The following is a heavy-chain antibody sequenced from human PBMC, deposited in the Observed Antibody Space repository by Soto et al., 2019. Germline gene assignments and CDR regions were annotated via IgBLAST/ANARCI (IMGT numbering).Heavy chain of an antibody. J-gene: IGHJ4*02. CDR1: GGSISSGDYY. CDR3: ARDRALEGYYDSSGYYYEGYSPPLL. D-gene: IGHD3-22*01. V-gene: IGHV4-30-4*01. CDR2: IYYSGST. Sequence: SETLSLTCTVSGGSISSGDYYWSWIRQPPGKGLEWIGYIYYSGSTYYSPSLKSRVTISVDTSKNQFSLKLSSVTAADTAVYYCARDRALEGYYDSSGYYYEGYSPPLLWGQGTLVTVSS.